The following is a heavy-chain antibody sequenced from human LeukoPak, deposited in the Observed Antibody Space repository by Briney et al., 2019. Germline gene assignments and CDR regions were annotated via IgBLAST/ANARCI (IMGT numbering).Heavy chain of an antibody. D-gene: IGHD2/OR15-2a*01. CDR1: GFTPSSYT. V-gene: IGHV3-23*01. CDR3: AKNFSAACRYDYFPD. J-gene: IGHJ6*04. Sequence: PRGSLRPSSAVSGFTPSSYTLGGGSQAPGKGLEWVSAISGSGGSTYYADSVKGRFTISRDNSKNTLYLQMTSLRAEDTAVYYCAKNFSAACRYDYFPDWGKGTTVTVSS. CDR2: ISGSGGST.